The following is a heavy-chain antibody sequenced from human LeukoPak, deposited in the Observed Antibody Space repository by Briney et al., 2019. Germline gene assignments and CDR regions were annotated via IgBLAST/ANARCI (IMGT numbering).Heavy chain of an antibody. CDR2: IYTSGST. Sequence: SETLSLTCTVSGGSIRNYYWNWIRQPAGKGLEWIGRIYTSGSTNYNPSLKSRVTMSIDTSKNQFSLKLSSVAAADTAVYYCARVKFDYWGQGTLVTVSS. CDR1: GGSIRNYY. J-gene: IGHJ4*02. V-gene: IGHV4-4*07. CDR3: ARVKFDY.